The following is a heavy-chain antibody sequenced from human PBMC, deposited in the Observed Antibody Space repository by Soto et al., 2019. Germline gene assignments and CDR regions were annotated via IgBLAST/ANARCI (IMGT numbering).Heavy chain of an antibody. V-gene: IGHV3-23*01. CDR2: VTDSGGKT. Sequence: EVQLLESGGGLVQPGGSLRLSCAASGFTFTTYAMSWVRQAPGKGLEWVSGVTDSGGKTYYADSVKGRFTISRDNSKNTLYLQMNSLRAEDTAVYYCAKWFIVAATTPEFDYWGQGTLVTVSS. CDR3: AKWFIVAATTPEFDY. D-gene: IGHD1-26*01. CDR1: GFTFTTYA. J-gene: IGHJ4*02.